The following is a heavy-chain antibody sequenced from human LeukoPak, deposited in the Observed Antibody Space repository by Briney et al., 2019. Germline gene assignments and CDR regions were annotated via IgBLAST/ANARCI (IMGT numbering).Heavy chain of an antibody. D-gene: IGHD6-19*01. Sequence: GGSLRLSCAASGFTFSSYWMSWVRQAPGKGLECVANIKEDGSEKNYVDSVKGRFTISRDNAKNSLYLQMNSLRAEDTAVYYCAKAVAAGWLDPWGQGTLVIVSS. CDR3: AKAVAAGWLDP. J-gene: IGHJ5*02. V-gene: IGHV3-7*01. CDR2: IKEDGSEK. CDR1: GFTFSSYW.